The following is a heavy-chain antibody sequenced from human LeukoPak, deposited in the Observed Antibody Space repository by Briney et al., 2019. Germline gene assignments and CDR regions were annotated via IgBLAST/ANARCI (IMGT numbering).Heavy chain of an antibody. D-gene: IGHD7-27*01. CDR2: IDPSDSET. CDR3: ARQAAMGRSGDY. J-gene: IGHJ4*02. CDR1: GYSFTSYW. Sequence: GGSLKISCKASGYSFTSYWIGWVRQMPGKGLEWMGIIDPSDSETRYTPSFQGQITISADKSLSTAYLQWSSLKASDTAMYYCARQAAMGRSGDYWGQGTLVTVSP. V-gene: IGHV5-51*01.